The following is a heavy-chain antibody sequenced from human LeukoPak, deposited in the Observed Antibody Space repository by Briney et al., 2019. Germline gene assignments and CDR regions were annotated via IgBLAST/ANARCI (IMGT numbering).Heavy chain of an antibody. D-gene: IGHD6-19*01. CDR2: ITGDDCGT. V-gene: IGHV3-43*02. J-gene: IGHJ4*02. CDR3: SKEGPIAVANYFDY. Sequence: PGGSLRLSCAASGFTFDDYAMHWVRQAPGKGLEWVSLITGDDCGTYYADSVKGRFTISRDNSKNSLYLQMNSLRTEDTALYYCSKEGPIAVANYFDYWGQGTLVTVSS. CDR1: GFTFDDYA.